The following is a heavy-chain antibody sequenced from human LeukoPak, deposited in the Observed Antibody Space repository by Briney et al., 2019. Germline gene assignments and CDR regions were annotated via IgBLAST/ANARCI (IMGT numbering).Heavy chain of an antibody. CDR1: GYTFTSYG. J-gene: IGHJ5*02. CDR2: ISAYNGNT. V-gene: IGHV1-18*01. D-gene: IGHD3-9*01. CDR3: ARDVRLLRYFENWFDP. Sequence: ASVKVSCKASGYTFTSYGISWVRQAPGQGLEWMGWISAYNGNTNYAQKLQGRVTMTTDTSTSTAYMELRSLRSDDTAVYYCARDVRLLRYFENWFDPWGQGTLVTVSS.